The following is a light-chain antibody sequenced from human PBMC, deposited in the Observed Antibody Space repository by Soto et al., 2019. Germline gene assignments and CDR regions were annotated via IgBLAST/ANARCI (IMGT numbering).Light chain of an antibody. V-gene: IGKV1-5*03. Sequence: DIQMTQSPSTLSASIGDRVTITCRASQSIGSWLAWYQQKPGKAPKLLIYKASSLESGVPSRFSGSGSGTDFTLTITSLQPDDFATYYCQQYYTGGTFGQGTRVEIK. CDR1: QSIGSW. J-gene: IGKJ1*01. CDR3: QQYYTGGT. CDR2: KAS.